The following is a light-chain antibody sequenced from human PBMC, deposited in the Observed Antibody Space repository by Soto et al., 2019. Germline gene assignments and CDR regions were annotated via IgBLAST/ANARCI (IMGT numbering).Light chain of an antibody. Sequence: DIQMTQSPSTLSASVGDRVTITCRASQSISSWLAWYQQKPGKAPKLLIYKASSLESGVPSRFSGSGSGTEFTLTISSLQPDDFATYYCQHYNTYPWTFGQGPNVEIK. V-gene: IGKV1-5*03. J-gene: IGKJ1*01. CDR3: QHYNTYPWT. CDR1: QSISSW. CDR2: KAS.